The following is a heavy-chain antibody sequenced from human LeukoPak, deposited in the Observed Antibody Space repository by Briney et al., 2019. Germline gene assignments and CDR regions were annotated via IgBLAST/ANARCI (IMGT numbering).Heavy chain of an antibody. Sequence: GGSLRLSCAASGFTFSSYGMHWVRQAPGKGLEWVAVISYGGSNKYYADSVKGRFTISRDNSKNTLYLQMNSLRAEDTAVYYCAKRLYCSTTTCYGFDYWGQGTLVTVSS. CDR3: AKRLYCSTTTCYGFDY. CDR1: GFTFSSYG. V-gene: IGHV3-30*18. J-gene: IGHJ4*02. CDR2: ISYGGSNK. D-gene: IGHD2-2*01.